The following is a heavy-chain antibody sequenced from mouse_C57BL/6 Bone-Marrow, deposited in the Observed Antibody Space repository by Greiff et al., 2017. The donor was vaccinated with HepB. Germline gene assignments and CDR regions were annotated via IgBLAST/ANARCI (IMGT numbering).Heavy chain of an antibody. Sequence: QVQLQQSGPGLVQPSQSLSITCTVSGFSLTSYGVHWVRQSPGKGLEWLGVIWSGGSTDYNAAFISRLSISKDNSKSQVFFKMNSLQADDTAIYYCARNLRKGYFDVWGTGTTVTVSS. V-gene: IGHV2-2*01. CDR2: IWSGGST. CDR3: ARNLRKGYFDV. J-gene: IGHJ1*03. D-gene: IGHD1-1*01. CDR1: GFSLTSYG.